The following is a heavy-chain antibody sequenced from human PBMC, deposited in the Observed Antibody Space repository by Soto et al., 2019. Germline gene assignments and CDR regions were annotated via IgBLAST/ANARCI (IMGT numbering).Heavy chain of an antibody. D-gene: IGHD2-15*01. CDR1: GGSFSGYY. J-gene: IGHJ6*03. V-gene: IGHV4-34*01. Sequence: SETLSLTCAVYGGSFSGYYWSWIRQPPGKGLEWIGEINHSGSTNYNPSLKSRVTISVDTSKNQFSLKLSSVTAADTAVYYCARGIVVVVAATTNYYYYYMDVWGKGTTVTVSS. CDR2: INHSGST. CDR3: ARGIVVVVAATTNYYYYYMDV.